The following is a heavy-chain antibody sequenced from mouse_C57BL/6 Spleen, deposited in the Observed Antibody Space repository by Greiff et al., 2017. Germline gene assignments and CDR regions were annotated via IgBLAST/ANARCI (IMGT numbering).Heavy chain of an antibody. D-gene: IGHD4-1*01. V-gene: IGHV1-50*01. CDR1: GYTFTSYW. CDR3: ASWEGYFDY. J-gene: IGHJ2*01. Sequence: VQLQQPGAELVKPGASVKLSCKASGYTFTSYWMQWVKQRPGQGLEWIGEIDPSDSYTNYNQKFKGKATLTVDTSSSTAYMQLSSLTSEDSAVYYCASWEGYFDYWGQGTTLTVSS. CDR2: IDPSDSYT.